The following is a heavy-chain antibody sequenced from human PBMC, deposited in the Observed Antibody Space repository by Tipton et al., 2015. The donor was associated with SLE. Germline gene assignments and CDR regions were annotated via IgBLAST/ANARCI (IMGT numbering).Heavy chain of an antibody. J-gene: IGHJ4*02. Sequence: SLRLSCAASGFTVSSNYMSWVRQAPGKGLEWVSAISGSGGSTYYADSVKGRFTISRDNSKNTLYLQMNSLRAEDTAVYYCAKLGTGYSGSYWGQGTLVTVSS. V-gene: IGHV3-23*01. CDR2: ISGSGGST. CDR3: AKLGTGYSGSY. D-gene: IGHD1-26*01. CDR1: GFTVSSNY.